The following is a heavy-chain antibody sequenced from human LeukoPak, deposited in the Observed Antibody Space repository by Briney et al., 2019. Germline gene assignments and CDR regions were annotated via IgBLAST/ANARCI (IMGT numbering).Heavy chain of an antibody. D-gene: IGHD1-26*01. CDR1: GFTFDSYS. V-gene: IGHV3-48*02. CDR3: ARGSWLSGSKTFHS. CDR2: ISRTRGTT. J-gene: IGHJ3*01. Sequence: GGTLRLSCAASGFTFDSYSMNWVRQAPGKALEWVSYISRTRGTTYYADSVNGRFTIFSNNAKNSLYLQMNSLRDETTAVYYCARGSWLSGSKTFHSWGQGTVVTVSS.